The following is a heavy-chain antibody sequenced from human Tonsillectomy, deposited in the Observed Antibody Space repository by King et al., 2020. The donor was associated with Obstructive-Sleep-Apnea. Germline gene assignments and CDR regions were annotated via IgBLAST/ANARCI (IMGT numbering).Heavy chain of an antibody. Sequence: QLQESGPGLVKPSENLSLTCTVSGGSISNYYWGWIRQPPGKGLEWMGYIYYSGSTNYNPSLKSRVTISVDTSKNQFSLKLSSVTAADTAVYYCARRTGYYYPFDYWGQGTLVTVSS. CDR1: GGSISNYY. V-gene: IGHV4-59*08. CDR3: ARRTGYYYPFDY. D-gene: IGHD3-22*01. J-gene: IGHJ4*02. CDR2: IYYSGST.